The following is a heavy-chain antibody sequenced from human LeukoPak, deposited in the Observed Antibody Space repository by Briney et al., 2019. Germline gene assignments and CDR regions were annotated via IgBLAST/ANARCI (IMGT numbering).Heavy chain of an antibody. CDR3: AGTTVSYYYYYMDV. V-gene: IGHV4-61*02. Sequence: SETLSLTCTVSGGSISSGSYYWSWIRQPAGKGLEWIGRIYTSGSTNYNPSLKSRVTVSVDTSKNQFSLKLSSVTAADMAVYYCAGTTVSYYYYYMDVWGKGTTVTVSS. D-gene: IGHD4-17*01. J-gene: IGHJ6*03. CDR2: IYTSGST. CDR1: GGSISSGSYY.